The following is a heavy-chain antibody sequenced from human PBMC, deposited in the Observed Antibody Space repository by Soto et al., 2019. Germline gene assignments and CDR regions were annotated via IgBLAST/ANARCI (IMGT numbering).Heavy chain of an antibody. V-gene: IGHV3-23*01. CDR1: GFTFSSYI. CDR2: ITADGGGT. D-gene: IGHD5-18*01. Sequence: PGGSLRLSCTASGFTFSSYIMNWVRQAPGKGLEWISTITADGGGTFYADSVKGRFTISRDNSKNTLYPQMDNLRAEDTALYYCARDGNFVLRGYSFGFDFWGQGTRVTVSS. CDR3: ARDGNFVLRGYSFGFDF. J-gene: IGHJ4*02.